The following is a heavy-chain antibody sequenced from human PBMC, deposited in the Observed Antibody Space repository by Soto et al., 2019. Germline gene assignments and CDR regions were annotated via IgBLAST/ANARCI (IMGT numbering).Heavy chain of an antibody. CDR1: GFTFSNSA. Sequence: QVVQSGPEVKNPGTSVRVSCQTSGFTFSNSAVQWVRQARGQPLEWIGWIMIGGGHTKFAQKIQDRHTITRDFSTSPGSMELSRLYSEDTAVDYCAADLYERGDCCHLEYWGEGTLVTVSS. J-gene: IGHJ4*02. V-gene: IGHV1-58*01. CDR2: IMIGGGHT. CDR3: AADLYERGDCCHLEY. D-gene: IGHD2-21*01.